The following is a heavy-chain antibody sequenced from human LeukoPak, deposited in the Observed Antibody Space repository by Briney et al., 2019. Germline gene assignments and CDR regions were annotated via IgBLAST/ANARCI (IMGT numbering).Heavy chain of an antibody. Sequence: SETLSLTCAVYGGSFSGYYWSWIRQPPGKGLEWIGEINHSGSTNYNPSLKSRVTISVDTSKNRFSLKLSSVTAADTAVYYCARRMGRYCSSTSCYRGIFDYWGQGTLVTVSS. J-gene: IGHJ4*02. V-gene: IGHV4-34*01. D-gene: IGHD2-2*02. CDR1: GGSFSGYY. CDR2: INHSGST. CDR3: ARRMGRYCSSTSCYRGIFDY.